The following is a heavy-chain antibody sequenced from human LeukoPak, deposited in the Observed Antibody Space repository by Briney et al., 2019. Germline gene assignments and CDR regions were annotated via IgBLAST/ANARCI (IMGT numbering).Heavy chain of an antibody. D-gene: IGHD6-13*01. J-gene: IGHJ4*02. CDR1: GGTFSSYA. CDR3: ARDRLAAAGRSFDY. Sequence: ASVKVSCRASGGTFSSYAISWVRQAPGQGLEWMGRIIPIFGTANYAQKFQGRVTITADKSTSTAYMELSSLRSEDTAVYYCARDRLAAAGRSFDYWGQGTLVTVSS. CDR2: IIPIFGTA. V-gene: IGHV1-69*06.